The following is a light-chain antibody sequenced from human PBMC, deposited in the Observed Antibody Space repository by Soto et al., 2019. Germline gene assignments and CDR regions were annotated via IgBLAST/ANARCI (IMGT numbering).Light chain of an antibody. V-gene: IGKV3-11*01. CDR3: QQRTHWPWA. CDR2: DAS. J-gene: IGKJ2*01. CDR1: QSVSRY. Sequence: EIVLTQSPATLSLSPGERATLSCRASQSVSRYLVWYQQKPGQAPRLLIYDASNRATGIPARFSGSGSGTDFTLTISSLEPEDFAVYYCQQRTHWPWAFCQGTKLEIK.